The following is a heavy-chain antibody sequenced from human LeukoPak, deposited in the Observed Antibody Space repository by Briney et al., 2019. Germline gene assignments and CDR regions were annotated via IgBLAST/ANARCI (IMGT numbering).Heavy chain of an antibody. D-gene: IGHD6-6*01. Sequence: GGSLRLSCAASGFTFSSYEMNWVRQAPGKGLEWVSYVSSSGSTIYYADSVKGRFTISRDNAKNSLYLQMDSLRGEDTAVYYCARVHKEYSSSSIDYWGQGTLVTVSS. V-gene: IGHV3-48*03. J-gene: IGHJ4*02. CDR3: ARVHKEYSSSSIDY. CDR2: VSSSGSTI. CDR1: GFTFSSYE.